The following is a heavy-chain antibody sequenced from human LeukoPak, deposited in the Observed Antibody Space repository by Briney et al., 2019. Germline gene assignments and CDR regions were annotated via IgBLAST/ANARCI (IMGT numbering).Heavy chain of an antibody. Sequence: SQTLSLTCAISGDSVSSNSAAWNWIRQSPSRGLEWLGRTYYRSKWYNDYAVSVKSRITINPDTSKNQFSLQLNSVTPEDTAVYYCAREAWGDFWSGYPTYYYYYGMGVWGQGTTVTVSS. CDR3: AREAWGDFWSGYPTYYYYYGMGV. J-gene: IGHJ6*02. CDR1: GDSVSSNSAA. V-gene: IGHV6-1*01. CDR2: TYYRSKWYN. D-gene: IGHD3-3*01.